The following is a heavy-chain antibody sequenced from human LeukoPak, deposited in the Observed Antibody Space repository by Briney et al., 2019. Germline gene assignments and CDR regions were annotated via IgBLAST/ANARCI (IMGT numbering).Heavy chain of an antibody. CDR2: IYHSGST. CDR3: ARMITFGGVIGKRYFDY. CDR1: GYSISSGYY. Sequence: PSQTLSLTCTVSGYSISSGYYWGWIRQPPGKGLEWIGSIYHSGSTYYNPSLKSRVTISVDTSKNQFSLKLSSVTAADTAVYYCARMITFGGVIGKRYFDYWGQGTLVTVSS. V-gene: IGHV4-38-2*02. J-gene: IGHJ4*02. D-gene: IGHD3-16*02.